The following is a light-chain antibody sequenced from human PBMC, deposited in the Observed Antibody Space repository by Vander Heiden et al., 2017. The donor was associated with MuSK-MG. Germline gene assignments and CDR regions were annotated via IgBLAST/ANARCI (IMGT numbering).Light chain of an antibody. CDR3: QQSYSNLRT. CDR2: AAS. Sequence: DIQLTQSPSSLSASVGDRVSITCRASQSIGTSLSWYQQKLGRAPKVLIYAASSLQSGVPSRFSGSGYGTDFTLTIINMQPEDFATYYCQQSYSNLRTFGQGTTVEIK. CDR1: QSIGTS. J-gene: IGKJ1*01. V-gene: IGKV1-39*01.